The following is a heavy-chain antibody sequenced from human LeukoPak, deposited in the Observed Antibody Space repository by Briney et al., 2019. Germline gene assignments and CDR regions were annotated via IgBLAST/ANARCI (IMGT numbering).Heavy chain of an antibody. CDR1: GYTFTGYY. D-gene: IGHD6-13*01. CDR2: INPNSGGT. CDR3: ARTYSSSDEFDY. V-gene: IGHV1-2*06. J-gene: IGHJ4*02. Sequence: EASVTVSCKASGYTFTGYYMHWVRQAPGQGLEWMGRINPNSGGTDYAQKFQGRVTMTRDTSTSRVYMEVSSLRSEDTAVYYCARTYSSSDEFDYWGQGTLVTVSS.